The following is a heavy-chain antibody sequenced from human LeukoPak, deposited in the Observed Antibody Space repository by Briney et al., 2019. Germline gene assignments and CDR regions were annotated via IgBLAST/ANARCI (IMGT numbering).Heavy chain of an antibody. CDR3: AKFKGVLTGYYWFDP. V-gene: IGHV3-23*01. J-gene: IGHJ5*02. CDR1: GFTFSSYG. Sequence: PGGSLRLSCAASGFTFSSYGMSWVRQAPGKGLEWVSAISGSGGSTYYADSVKGRFTISRDNSKNTLYLQMNSLRAEDTAVYYCAKFKGVLTGYYWFDPWGQGTLVTVSS. D-gene: IGHD3-9*01. CDR2: ISGSGGST.